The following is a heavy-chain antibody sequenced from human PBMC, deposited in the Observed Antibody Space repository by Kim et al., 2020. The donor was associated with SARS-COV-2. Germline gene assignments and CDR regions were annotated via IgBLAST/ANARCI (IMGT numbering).Heavy chain of an antibody. CDR1: GFTVSSNY. CDR3: ATDRHY. Sequence: GGSLRLSCVGSGFTVSSNYMSWVRQAPGKGLEWVSVIYDSGSTYYADFVRGRFTISGDTSKNTVYLQLNSLRAEDTAGYYCATDRHYRGPGILVTVSS. J-gene: IGHJ4*02. V-gene: IGHV3-66*01. CDR2: IYDSGST.